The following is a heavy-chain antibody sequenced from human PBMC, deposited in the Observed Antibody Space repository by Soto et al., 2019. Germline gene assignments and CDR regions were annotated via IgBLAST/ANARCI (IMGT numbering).Heavy chain of an antibody. CDR2: ISWDSSTI. D-gene: IGHD2-15*01. CDR1: GFTFDNCG. CDR3: VQGRYPTMATPLDH. Sequence: EVQLVESGGGLVQPGRSLRLSCAASGFTFDNCGMHWVRQAPGKGLEWVAGISWDSSTIGYADSVKGRFIISRDDAKNSLYRQMDSLRGEDTALYYCVQGRYPTMATPLDHWGQGTQVIVSS. V-gene: IGHV3-9*01. J-gene: IGHJ4*02.